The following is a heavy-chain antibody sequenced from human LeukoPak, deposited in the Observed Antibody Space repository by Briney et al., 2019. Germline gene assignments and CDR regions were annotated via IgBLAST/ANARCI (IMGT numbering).Heavy chain of an antibody. CDR1: GFTFSRHA. J-gene: IGHJ4*02. Sequence: PGASLRLSCAASGFTFSRHAMTWVRQAPGKGLEWVSAISGSGGSTYYADSVKGRFTISRDNSKNTLYLQIISLRAEDTAVYYCAKREKGTTGRFFDYWGQGTLVTVSS. D-gene: IGHD4-17*01. CDR2: ISGSGGST. CDR3: AKREKGTTGRFFDY. V-gene: IGHV3-23*01.